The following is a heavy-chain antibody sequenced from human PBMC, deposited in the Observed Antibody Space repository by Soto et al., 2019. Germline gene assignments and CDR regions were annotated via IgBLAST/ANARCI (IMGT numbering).Heavy chain of an antibody. CDR1: GGAVSSGTYY. CDR3: TRGPPRVQWFDP. V-gene: IGHV4-61*01. J-gene: IGHJ5*02. Sequence: SETLTFTGTVSGGAVSSGTYYWCWIRQPPGKGLEWIGHIYFTGSTNYNPSLKSRVTMSLDTSRNQFSLKLSSVTAADTAVYYCTRGPPRVQWFDPWGLGTLVTVSS. CDR2: IYFTGST.